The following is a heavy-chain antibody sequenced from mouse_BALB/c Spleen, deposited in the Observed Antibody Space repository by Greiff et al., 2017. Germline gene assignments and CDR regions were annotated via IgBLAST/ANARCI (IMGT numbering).Heavy chain of an antibody. CDR1: GYSFTSYW. D-gene: IGHD2-4*01. J-gene: IGHJ3*01. CDR3: ARYDYEGVWFAY. CDR2: IEPYDSET. V-gene: IGHV1-52*01. Sequence: QVQLQQPGAELVRPGASVKLSCKVSGYSFTSYWMNWVKQRPEEGLEWIGRIEPYDSETHYNQEFKDRAIITVDKSSSKAFMQLSSLTSEDSAVYYCARYDYEGVWFAYWGQGTLVTVSA.